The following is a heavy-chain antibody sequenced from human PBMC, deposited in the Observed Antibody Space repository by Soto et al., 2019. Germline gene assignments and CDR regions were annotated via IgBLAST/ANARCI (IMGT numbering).Heavy chain of an antibody. D-gene: IGHD3-3*01. CDR3: ARDQVTIFGVVPTGWFDP. J-gene: IGHJ5*02. CDR1: GGSISSYY. CDR2: IYYSGST. Sequence: PSETLSLTCTVSGGSISSYYWSWIRQPPGKGLEWIGYIYYSGSTNYNPSLKSRVIISVDTSKNQFSLKLSSVTAADTAVYYCARDQVTIFGVVPTGWFDPWGQGTLVTVSS. V-gene: IGHV4-59*01.